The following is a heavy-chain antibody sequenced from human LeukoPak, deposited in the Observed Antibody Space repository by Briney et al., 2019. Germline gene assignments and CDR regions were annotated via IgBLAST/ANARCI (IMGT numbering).Heavy chain of an antibody. D-gene: IGHD3-3*01. J-gene: IGHJ6*04. CDR3: ARHDLGITICGVVTPMVMDV. V-gene: IGHV4-39*01. CDR1: GGSISSSSYY. CDR2: IYYSGST. Sequence: SETLSLTCTVSGGSISSSSYYWGWIRQPPGKGLEWIGSIYYSGSTYYNPSLKSRVTISVDTSKNQFSLKLSSVTAADTAVYYCARHDLGITICGVVTPMVMDVWGKGTTVTVSS.